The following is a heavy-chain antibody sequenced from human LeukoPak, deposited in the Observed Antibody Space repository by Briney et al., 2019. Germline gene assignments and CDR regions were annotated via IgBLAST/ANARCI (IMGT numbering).Heavy chain of an antibody. D-gene: IGHD1-14*01. CDR2: ISGSGGST. Sequence: PGGSLRLSCAASGFTFSSYAMSWVRQAPGKGLEWVSAISGSGGSTYYADSVKGRFTISRDNSKNTLYLQMNSLRAEGTAVYYCVPTGLIRRDGMDVWGQGTTVTVSS. V-gene: IGHV3-23*01. J-gene: IGHJ6*02. CDR1: GFTFSSYA. CDR3: VPTGLIRRDGMDV.